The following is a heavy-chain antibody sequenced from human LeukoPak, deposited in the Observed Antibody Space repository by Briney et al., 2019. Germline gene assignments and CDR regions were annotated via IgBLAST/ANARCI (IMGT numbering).Heavy chain of an antibody. CDR1: GGSFSGYY. V-gene: IGHV4-34*01. Sequence: SETLSLTCAVYGGSFSGYYWSWIRQPPGKGLEWIGEINHSGSTNYNPSLKSRVTISVDTSKNQFSLKLSSETAADTAVYYCARDTYYYDSSGLTTIDYWGQGTLVTVSS. CDR3: ARDTYYYDSSGLTTIDY. CDR2: INHSGST. J-gene: IGHJ4*02. D-gene: IGHD3-22*01.